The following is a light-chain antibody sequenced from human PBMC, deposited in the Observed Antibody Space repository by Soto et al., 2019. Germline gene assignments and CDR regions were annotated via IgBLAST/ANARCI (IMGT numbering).Light chain of an antibody. J-gene: IGLJ3*02. CDR1: SSDVGGYNY. V-gene: IGLV2-8*01. CDR3: SSYAGSNNLV. Sequence: QSALTQPPSASGSPGQSVTISCTGTSSDVGGYNYVSWYQQHPGKAPKLIISEVSKRPSGVPDRFSGSKSGNTASLTVSGLQAEDEADYYCSSYAGSNNLVFGGGTQLTVL. CDR2: EVS.